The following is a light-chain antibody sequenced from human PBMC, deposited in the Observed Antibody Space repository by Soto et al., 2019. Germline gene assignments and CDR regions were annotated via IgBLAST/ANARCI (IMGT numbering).Light chain of an antibody. J-gene: IGLJ2*01. Sequence: QSVLTQPASVSGSPGQSINISCTGTSSDIGAYNFVSWYQQHPGKAPKLMLYDVNIRPSGVSNRFSGSKSGNTASLTISGRQAEDEADYYCTSWTTSTTMIFGGGTKLTVL. CDR2: DVN. CDR1: SSDIGAYNF. CDR3: TSWTTSTTMI. V-gene: IGLV2-14*03.